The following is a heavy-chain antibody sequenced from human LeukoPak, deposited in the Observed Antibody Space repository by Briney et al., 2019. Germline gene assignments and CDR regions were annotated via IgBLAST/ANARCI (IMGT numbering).Heavy chain of an antibody. J-gene: IGHJ4*02. Sequence: GSAVNVSCQACRYTLTHYFMHGLGQAPSRGLAWMGWINPYKCGTMLPQKLQDRVTMTRDTSITTFYMELNRLRSDDTAIYYGARDIYRLFRIFEIWGQGTQVTVSS. V-gene: IGHV1-2*02. CDR3: ARDIYRLFRIFEI. D-gene: IGHD3-9*01. CDR1: RYTLTHYF. CDR2: INPYKCGT.